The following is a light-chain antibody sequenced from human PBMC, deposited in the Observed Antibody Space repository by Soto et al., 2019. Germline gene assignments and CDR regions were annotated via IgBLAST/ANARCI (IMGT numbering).Light chain of an antibody. CDR1: SGSVSTSYY. J-gene: IGLJ1*01. Sequence: QTVVTQEPSFSVSPGGTVTLTCGLSSGSVSTSYYPSWYQQTPGQAPRTLIYSTNTRSSGVPDRFSGSILGNKAALTITGAQADDESDYYCVLYMGRDYVFGTGTQLTVL. CDR2: STN. CDR3: VLYMGRDYV. V-gene: IGLV8-61*01.